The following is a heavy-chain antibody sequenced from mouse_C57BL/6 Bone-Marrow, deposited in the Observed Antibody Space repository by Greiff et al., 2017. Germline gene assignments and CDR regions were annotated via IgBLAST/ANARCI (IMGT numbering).Heavy chain of an antibody. J-gene: IGHJ1*03. CDR1: GFTFTDYY. D-gene: IGHD1-1*01. CDR3: ARMGLYYYGSFYLYFDV. CDR2: VYPYNGGT. V-gene: IGHV1-36*01. Sequence: EVQLQQSGPVLVKPGPSVKISCKASGFTFTDYYMHWVKQSHGKSLEWIGLVYPYNGGTSYNQKFKGKATLTVDTSSSTAYMELNILTSEDSAVYYCARMGLYYYGSFYLYFDVWGTGTTVTVSS.